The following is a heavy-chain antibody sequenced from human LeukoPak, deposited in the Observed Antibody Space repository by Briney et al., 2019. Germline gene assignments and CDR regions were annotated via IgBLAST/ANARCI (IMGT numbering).Heavy chain of an antibody. CDR1: GGSFNGYY. J-gene: IGHJ4*02. Sequence: PSETLSLTCAVYGGSFNGYYWSWIRQPPGKGLEWIGEINHSGSTNYNPSLKSRVTISVETSKNQFSLKLSSVTAADTAVYYCARGPPRSRSGSYYLHSWGQGTLVTVSS. CDR2: INHSGST. D-gene: IGHD3-10*01. V-gene: IGHV4-34*01. CDR3: ARGPPRSRSGSYYLHS.